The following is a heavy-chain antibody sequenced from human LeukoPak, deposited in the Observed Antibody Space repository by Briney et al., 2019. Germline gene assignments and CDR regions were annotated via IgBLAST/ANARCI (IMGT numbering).Heavy chain of an antibody. D-gene: IGHD3-22*01. J-gene: IGHJ3*02. CDR3: AGGYIDSSGYVRAFDI. V-gene: IGHV3-74*01. Sequence: GGSLRLSCTGSGFPFSVYWMHWVRQAPGEGLTWVSRINSDGTVINYADSVSGRFTISRDNARNTLFLQMDSLRVDDTAVYYCAGGYIDSSGYVRAFDIWGQGTMVTVSS. CDR2: INSDGTVI. CDR1: GFPFSVYW.